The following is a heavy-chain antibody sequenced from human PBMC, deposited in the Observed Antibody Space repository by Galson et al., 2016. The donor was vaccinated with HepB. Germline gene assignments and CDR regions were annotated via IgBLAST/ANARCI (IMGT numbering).Heavy chain of an antibody. J-gene: IGHJ4*02. CDR3: AKDGCTSTSCYSY. Sequence: SLRLSCAASGFAFSNYAMSWVRQAPGKGLELVSLIFAGGDRTFYADSLRGRFTISRDNSKNTLYLQMSSLRADDSAVYYCAKDGCTSTSCYSYWGQGTLVTVSS. V-gene: IGHV3-23*01. CDR1: GFAFSNYA. D-gene: IGHD2-2*01. CDR2: IFAGGDRT.